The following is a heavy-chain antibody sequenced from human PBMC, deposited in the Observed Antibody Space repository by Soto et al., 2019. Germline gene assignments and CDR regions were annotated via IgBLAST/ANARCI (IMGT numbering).Heavy chain of an antibody. Sequence: XGSLRLTCVASGFIVSSYTMNWVRQAPGKGLEWVSGVSGNGGNTYYADSVKGRFSISRDNSKNTLYLQLNSLRAEDTAIYYCEKDRMGASGWFDPWGQRTPVTVSS. CDR3: EKDRMGASGWFDP. J-gene: IGHJ5*02. D-gene: IGHD1-26*01. CDR2: VSGNGGNT. V-gene: IGHV3-23*01. CDR1: GFIVSSYT.